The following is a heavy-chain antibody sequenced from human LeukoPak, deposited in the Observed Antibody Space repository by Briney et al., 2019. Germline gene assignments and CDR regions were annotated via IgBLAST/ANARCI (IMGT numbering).Heavy chain of an antibody. D-gene: IGHD5-12*01. CDR1: GFTLSSYG. V-gene: IGHV3-23*01. CDR3: ARDTGLRGGRSGDY. Sequence: GGSLRLSCAASGFTLSSYGMNWVRQAPGKGLEWVSGISGSGGSTYYADSVKGRFTISRDNSKNTLYLQMNSLRAEDTAVYYCARDTGLRGGRSGDYWGQGTLVTVSS. J-gene: IGHJ4*02. CDR2: ISGSGGST.